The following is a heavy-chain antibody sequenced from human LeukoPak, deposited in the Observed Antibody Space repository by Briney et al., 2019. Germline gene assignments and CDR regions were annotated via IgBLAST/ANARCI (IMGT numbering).Heavy chain of an antibody. D-gene: IGHD3-22*01. CDR2: IRSKAYGGTT. CDR3: TRTSQTYYYDSSGYDY. V-gene: IGHV3-49*04. Sequence: GGPLRLSCTASGFTFGDYAMSWVRQAPGKGLEWVGFIRSKAYGGTTEYAASVKGRFTISRDDSKSIAYLQMNSLKTEDTAVYYCTRTSQTYYYDSSGYDYWGQGTLVTVSS. J-gene: IGHJ4*02. CDR1: GFTFGDYA.